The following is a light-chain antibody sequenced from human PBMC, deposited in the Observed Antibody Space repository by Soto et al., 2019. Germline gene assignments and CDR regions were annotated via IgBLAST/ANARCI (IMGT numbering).Light chain of an antibody. V-gene: IGKV3-20*01. CDR1: QAVSNQ. J-gene: IGKJ5*01. CDR2: GVS. Sequence: EILMTQSPATLRVSPGDTVTLSCRASQAVSNQVAWYQQKPGQAPRLLIFGVSASPTGVPDRFSGEGSGADFTLTISRMEPEDFAVYYCHQYGISPPVTFGQGTRLEIK. CDR3: HQYGISPPVT.